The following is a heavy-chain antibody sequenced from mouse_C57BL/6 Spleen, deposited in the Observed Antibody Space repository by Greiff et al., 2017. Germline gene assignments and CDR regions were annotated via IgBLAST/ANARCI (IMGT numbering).Heavy chain of an antibody. CDR2: INPNYGTT. CDR3: GRGGDVYPDYFDY. J-gene: IGHJ2*01. CDR1: GYSFTDYN. V-gene: IGHV1-39*01. Sequence: VQLKESGPELVKPGASVKISCKASGYSFTDYNMNWVKQSNGKSLEWIGVINPNYGTTSYNQKFKGKATLTVDHSSSTAYMQLNSLASEDSASYCCGRGGDVYPDYFDYWGQGTTRPVSS.